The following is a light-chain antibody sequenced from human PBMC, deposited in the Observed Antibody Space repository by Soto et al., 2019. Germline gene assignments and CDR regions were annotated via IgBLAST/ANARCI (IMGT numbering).Light chain of an antibody. CDR3: QQYGSSLVT. CDR2: GAS. CDR1: QSVSSSY. V-gene: IGKV3-20*01. J-gene: IGKJ3*01. Sequence: EIVLTQSPGTLSLSPGERATLSCRASQSVSSSYLAWYQQKPGQAPRLLIYGASSRATGIPDRFSGSGSGTDFTLTISRLEPEDCAVYYCQQYGSSLVTFGTGTKVDIK.